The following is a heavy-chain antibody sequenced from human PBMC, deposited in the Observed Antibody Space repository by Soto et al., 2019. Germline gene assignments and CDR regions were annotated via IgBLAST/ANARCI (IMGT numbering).Heavy chain of an antibody. CDR1: GFTVSSSY. CDR3: AANPGDLRFLVH. CDR2: IYGGGTT. Sequence: GGSLRLSCAASGFTVSSSYMNWVRQAPGKGLEWVSVIYGGGTTYYADSVKARFTISRDNSKNTLYLQMNTLRAEDTAVYYCAANPGDLRFLVHWGQGTLVTVSS. D-gene: IGHD3-3*01. J-gene: IGHJ4*02. V-gene: IGHV3-66*01.